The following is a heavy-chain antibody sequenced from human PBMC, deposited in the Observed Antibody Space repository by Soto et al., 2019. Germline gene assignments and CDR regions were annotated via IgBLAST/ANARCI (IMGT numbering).Heavy chain of an antibody. D-gene: IGHD1-1*01. J-gene: IGHJ3*02. Sequence: QVQLQQWGAGLLKPSETLSLTCAVYGGSFSGYYWSWIRQPPGKGLEWIGEINHSGSTNYNPSLKTRVTIPVDTSKIHFSLKLSSVTAADTAVYYCARGLRAVRTTSSAFDIWGQGTMVTVSS. V-gene: IGHV4-34*01. CDR2: INHSGST. CDR3: ARGLRAVRTTSSAFDI. CDR1: GGSFSGYY.